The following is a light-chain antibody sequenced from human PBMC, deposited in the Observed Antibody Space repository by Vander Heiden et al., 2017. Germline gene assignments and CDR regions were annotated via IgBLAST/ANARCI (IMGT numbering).Light chain of an antibody. V-gene: IGKV4-1*01. CDR3: QQYYTTPRT. CDR1: QRVLHSSNNKNN. J-gene: IGKJ2*02. CDR2: WAS. Sequence: DIVMTQSLDPLAVSLGERATTLCKSSQRVLHSSNNKNNCTWYQQKPGQPPRLLIYWASARESGVPDRFSGGGSGTDFTLAISSLQAEDVAVYYCQQYYTTPRTFGQGTRLKIK.